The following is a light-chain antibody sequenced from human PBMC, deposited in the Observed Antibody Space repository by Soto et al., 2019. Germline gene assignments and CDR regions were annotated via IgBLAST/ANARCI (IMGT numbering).Light chain of an antibody. Sequence: DIRVTQSPSSLSASVEDRVTITCRASQGISNYLVWYQQKPGKVPKLLIYAASTLQSGVPSRFSGSGSGTDFTLTISSLQPEDVATYYCQNYKGAPWTFGQGTKVEIK. CDR2: AAS. CDR3: QNYKGAPWT. CDR1: QGISNY. V-gene: IGKV1-27*01. J-gene: IGKJ1*01.